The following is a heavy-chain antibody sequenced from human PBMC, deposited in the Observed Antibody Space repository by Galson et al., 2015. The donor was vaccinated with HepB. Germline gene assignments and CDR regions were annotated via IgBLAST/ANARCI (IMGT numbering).Heavy chain of an antibody. CDR3: ARDGRGSYDY. Sequence: SLRLSCAASGFTFSSYAMHWVRQAPGKGLEWVAVISYDGSNKYYADSVKGRFTISRDNSKNTLYLQMNSLRAEDTAVYYCARDGRGSYDYWGQGTLVTVSS. V-gene: IGHV3-30-3*01. CDR1: GFTFSSYA. J-gene: IGHJ4*02. D-gene: IGHD1-26*01. CDR2: ISYDGSNK.